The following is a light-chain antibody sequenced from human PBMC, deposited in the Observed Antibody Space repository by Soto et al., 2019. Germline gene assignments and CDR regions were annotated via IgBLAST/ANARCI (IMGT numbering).Light chain of an antibody. Sequence: ETVLTQSPGTLSLSPGERATLSCRASQSVSSNYLAWYQQKPGQAPRLLMYGTSNRVTGIPDRFSGSGSETDFTLTNSRLEPEDVAVYFCQQYGNTLWTFGQGTKVEV. V-gene: IGKV3-20*01. CDR2: GTS. J-gene: IGKJ1*01. CDR1: QSVSSNY. CDR3: QQYGNTLWT.